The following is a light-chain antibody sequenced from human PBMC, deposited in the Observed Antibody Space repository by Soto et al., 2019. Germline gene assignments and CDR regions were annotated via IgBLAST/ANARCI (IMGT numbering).Light chain of an antibody. J-gene: IGKJ1*01. CDR3: QQYSTYSWT. CDR1: QTISNW. Sequence: IHRIKTPTTLSSSDGDRVTITCRASQTISNWLAWYQVKPGKAPKLLMHDASSLESGVPSRFSGSASGTEFTLTISSLQPDDFAIYFCQQYSTYSWTFGQGSKVDIK. V-gene: IGKV1-5*01. CDR2: DAS.